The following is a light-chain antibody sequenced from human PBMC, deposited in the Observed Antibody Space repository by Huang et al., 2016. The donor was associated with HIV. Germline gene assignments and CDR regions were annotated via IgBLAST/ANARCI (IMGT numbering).Light chain of an antibody. Sequence: EIVLTQSPAILSVSPGVRATLSCRASQNVRSSFAWYQQSPVQPPRLLISVASTRATGIPARCSGSGSGTEFTLTISSLQSEDFAVYYCQQYENWPPEYTFGQGTKLEL. J-gene: IGKJ2*01. CDR2: VAS. CDR3: QQYENWPPEYT. CDR1: QNVRSS. V-gene: IGKV3-15*01.